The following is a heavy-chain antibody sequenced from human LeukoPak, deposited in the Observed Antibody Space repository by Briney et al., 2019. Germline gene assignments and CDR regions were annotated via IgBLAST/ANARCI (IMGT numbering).Heavy chain of an antibody. CDR1: GYSFANYW. CDR3: ARHMGIAANWFDP. D-gene: IGHD6-13*01. V-gene: IGHV5-51*01. CDR2: IYPGDSDT. J-gene: IGHJ5*02. Sequence: GESLKISCKHSGYSFANYWIGWVRQMPGKGLEWMGIIYPGDSDTRYSPSFQGQVTISADKSISTAYLQWSSLKASDTAMYYCARHMGIAANWFDPWGQGTLVTVSS.